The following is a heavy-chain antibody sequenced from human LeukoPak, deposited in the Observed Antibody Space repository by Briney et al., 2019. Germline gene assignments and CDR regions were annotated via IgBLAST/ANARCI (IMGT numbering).Heavy chain of an antibody. CDR2: ISWNSGSI. V-gene: IGHV3-9*01. J-gene: IGHJ4*02. Sequence: GGSLRLSCAASGFSFDDYAMHWVRQAPGKGLEWVSGISWNSGSIGYADSVKGRFTISRDNAKNSLYLQMNSLRAEDTALYYCAKDTSGYDFRLLDYWGQGTLVTVSS. D-gene: IGHD5-12*01. CDR1: GFSFDDYA. CDR3: AKDTSGYDFRLLDY.